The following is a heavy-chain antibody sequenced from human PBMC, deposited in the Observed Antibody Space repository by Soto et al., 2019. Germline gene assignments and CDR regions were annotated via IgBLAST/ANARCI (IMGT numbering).Heavy chain of an antibody. CDR2: INDSGNI. CDR1: GGSFSGYQ. D-gene: IGHD3-10*01. Sequence: QVQLQQWGAGLLKPSETLSLTCAVYGGSFSGYQWTWIRQPPGQGLEWIGEINDSGNINYNPSLKSRVTIWVDTAKKQISLKLSSVTAADTAVYYCARGLILWFGELSRRGGYYYYMDVWGKGTTVTVSS. J-gene: IGHJ6*03. CDR3: ARGLILWFGELSRRGGYYYYMDV. V-gene: IGHV4-34*01.